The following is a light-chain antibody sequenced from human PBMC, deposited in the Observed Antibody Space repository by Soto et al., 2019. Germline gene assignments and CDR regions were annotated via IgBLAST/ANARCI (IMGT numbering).Light chain of an antibody. CDR1: SSNIGAGYD. Sequence: QSVLTQPPSVSGAPGQRVTISCTGSSSNIGAGYDVHWYQQLPGTAPKPLIYGNSNRPSGVPDRFSGSKSGTSASLAITGLQADDDADYYCQSYDTRLSALVFGGGTKLTVL. J-gene: IGLJ2*01. CDR3: QSYDTRLSALV. V-gene: IGLV1-40*01. CDR2: GNS.